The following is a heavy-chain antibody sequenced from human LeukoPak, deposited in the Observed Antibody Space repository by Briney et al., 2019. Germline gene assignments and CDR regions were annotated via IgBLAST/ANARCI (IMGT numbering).Heavy chain of an antibody. CDR1: GFTFSSYS. Sequence: GGSLRLSCAASGFTFSSYSMNWVRQAPGQGLEWVALIWYHGNDVDYADSVKGRFTISRDNSKNTLYLQMNSVRAEDTAVYFCARDFWNEPSKYFDYWGQGTLVTVSS. CDR2: IWYHGNDV. J-gene: IGHJ4*02. V-gene: IGHV3-33*08. CDR3: ARDFWNEPSKYFDY. D-gene: IGHD3-3*01.